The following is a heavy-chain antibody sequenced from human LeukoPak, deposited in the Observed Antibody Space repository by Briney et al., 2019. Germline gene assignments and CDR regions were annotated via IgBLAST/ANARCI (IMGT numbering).Heavy chain of an antibody. D-gene: IGHD2-2*02. CDR2: ISGSGGST. J-gene: IGHJ6*03. V-gene: IGHV3-23*01. Sequence: PGGSLRLSCAASGFTFSSYEMNWVRQAPGKGLEWVSAISGSGGSTYYADSVKGRFTISRDNSKNTLYLQMNSLRAEDTAVYYCAKVPYPITNYYYYYMDVWGKGTTVTVSS. CDR1: GFTFSSYE. CDR3: AKVPYPITNYYYYYMDV.